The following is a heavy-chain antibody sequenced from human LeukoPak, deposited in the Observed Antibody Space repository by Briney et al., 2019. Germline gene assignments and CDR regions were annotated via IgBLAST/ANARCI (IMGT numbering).Heavy chain of an antibody. Sequence: GGSLRLSCTASGFTFSSIALTWVRQAPGKGLEWVANIKQDGSEKYYVDSVKGRFTISRDNAKNSLYLEMNSLRAEDTAVYYCVRERTNYYDSSGYYWGQGTLVTVSS. CDR1: GFTFSSIA. J-gene: IGHJ4*02. CDR2: IKQDGSEK. D-gene: IGHD3-22*01. V-gene: IGHV3-7*03. CDR3: VRERTNYYDSSGYY.